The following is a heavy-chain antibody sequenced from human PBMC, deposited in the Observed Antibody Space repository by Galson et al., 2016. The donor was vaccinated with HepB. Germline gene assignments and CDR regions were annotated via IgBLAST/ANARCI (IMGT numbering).Heavy chain of an antibody. D-gene: IGHD3-10*01. CDR1: GFTFSNYA. CDR3: VRARGSYASGIGH. J-gene: IGHJ4*02. Sequence: SLRLSCAASGFTFSNYAIHWVRQTPGQGLEWVAVIWYDGSNKYYSDSVRGRFTISRDNSKNTSYLQMNSLRAADTAAYYCVRARGSYASGIGHWGQGTLVTVSS. V-gene: IGHV3-33*01. CDR2: IWYDGSNK.